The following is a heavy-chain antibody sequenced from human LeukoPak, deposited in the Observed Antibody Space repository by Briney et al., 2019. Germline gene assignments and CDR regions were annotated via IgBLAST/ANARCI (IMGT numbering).Heavy chain of an antibody. V-gene: IGHV3-23*01. Sequence: GGSLRLSCAASGFTFSSYAMSWVRQAPGKGLEWVSAISGSGGSTYYADSVKGRFTISRDNSKNTVYLQMNSLRAEDTAVYYCARDLTYGGKRGFYFDYWGQGTLVTVSS. CDR1: GFTFSSYA. D-gene: IGHD4-23*01. CDR3: ARDLTYGGKRGFYFDY. CDR2: ISGSGGST. J-gene: IGHJ4*02.